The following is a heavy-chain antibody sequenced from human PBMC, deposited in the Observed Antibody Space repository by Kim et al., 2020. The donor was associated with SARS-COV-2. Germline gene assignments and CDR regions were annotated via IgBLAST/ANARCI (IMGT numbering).Heavy chain of an antibody. CDR2: IYPADSDA. D-gene: IGHD6-13*01. J-gene: IGHJ3*02. Sequence: GESLKISCKASGYYFTTHWLGWVRQMPGKGLEGMGIIYPADSDAKYSPSFQGQVTISVDKSINTAYLQWGSLKASDTATYYCARPLYSRSQDAFDIWGLGTMVTVSS. V-gene: IGHV5-51*01. CDR3: ARPLYSRSQDAFDI. CDR1: GYYFTTHW.